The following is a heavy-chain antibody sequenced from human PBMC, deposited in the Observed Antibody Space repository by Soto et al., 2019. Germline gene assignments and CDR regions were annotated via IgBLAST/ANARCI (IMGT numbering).Heavy chain of an antibody. D-gene: IGHD1-26*01. CDR3: SADHLHMAMGWPV. CDR1: GFDFGSFG. Sequence: QMQLVQSAAEVREPGTSVRVSCRASGFDFGSFGIQFLRQTRGRGLEWIGWIVVVSGSTNYARQFQGRVAIARDMSSSTAYLDLYDLKSDDTAVYFCSADHLHMAMGWPVWGQGTTVTVSS. CDR2: IVVVSGST. V-gene: IGHV1-58*02. J-gene: IGHJ6*02.